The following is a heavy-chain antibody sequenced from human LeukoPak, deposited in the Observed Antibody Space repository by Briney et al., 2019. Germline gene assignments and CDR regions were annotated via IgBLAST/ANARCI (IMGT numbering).Heavy chain of an antibody. Sequence: GASVKVSCKASGGTFSSYAISWVRQAPGQGLEWMGRIIPILGIANYAQKFQGRVTITADKSTSTAYMELSSLRSEDTAVYYCARTGSHHRYCSSTSCYKGRSMDVWGQGTTVTVSS. D-gene: IGHD2-2*01. V-gene: IGHV1-69*04. CDR1: GGTFSSYA. J-gene: IGHJ6*02. CDR3: ARTGSHHRYCSSTSCYKGRSMDV. CDR2: IIPILGIA.